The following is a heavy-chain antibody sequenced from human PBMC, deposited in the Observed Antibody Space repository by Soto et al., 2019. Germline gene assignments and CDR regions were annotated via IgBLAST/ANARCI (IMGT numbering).Heavy chain of an antibody. J-gene: IGHJ1*01. CDR2: IYSGGST. CDR1: GFTVSSNY. CDR3: AGGIAAAGTEYFQH. Sequence: EVQLVESGGGLVQPGGSLRLSCAASGFTVSSNYMSWVRQAPGKGLEWVSVIYSGGSTYYADSVKGRFTISRHNSKNTLYLQMASLRAEDTDVYYCAGGIAAAGTEYFQHWGQGTLVTVSS. V-gene: IGHV3-53*04. D-gene: IGHD6-13*01.